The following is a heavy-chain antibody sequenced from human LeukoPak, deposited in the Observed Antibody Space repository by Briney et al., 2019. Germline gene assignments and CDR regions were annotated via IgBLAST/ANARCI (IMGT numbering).Heavy chain of an antibody. Sequence: GGSLRLSCAASGFTFSSYAMSWVRQAPGKGLEWVSAISGSGDSTYYADSVKGRFTISRGNSKNTLYLQMDSLRAEDTALYYCAKRYYSSSGWFDYWGRGTLVPVSS. V-gene: IGHV3-23*01. CDR3: AKRYYSSSGWFDY. CDR2: ISGSGDST. CDR1: GFTFSSYA. D-gene: IGHD6-6*01. J-gene: IGHJ4*02.